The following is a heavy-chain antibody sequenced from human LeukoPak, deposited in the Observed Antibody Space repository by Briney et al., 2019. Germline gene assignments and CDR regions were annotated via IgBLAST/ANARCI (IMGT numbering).Heavy chain of an antibody. D-gene: IGHD3-22*01. Sequence: KPGESLKISCKGSGYSFTSYWIGWVRQMPGKGLEWMGIIYPGDSDTNTRYSPSFQGQVTISVDKSISTAYLQWSSLKASDTAMYYCARHYYHSRDYYSYFDNWSQGTLVTVSS. V-gene: IGHV5-51*01. CDR2: IYPGDSDTNT. CDR3: ARHYYHSRDYYSYFDN. CDR1: GYSFTSYW. J-gene: IGHJ4*02.